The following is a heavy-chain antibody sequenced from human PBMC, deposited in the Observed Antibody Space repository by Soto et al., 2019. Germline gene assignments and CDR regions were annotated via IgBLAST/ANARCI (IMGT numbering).Heavy chain of an antibody. CDR3: SRLVEWEPLEEY. CDR2: IRNKADRYAT. Sequence: EVQLVESGGGLVQPGGSLKLSCAASGFTFSDSPMHWVRQASGKGLEWVGRIRNKADRYATAYAASVKGRFTITRDDSKNTAYLQINSLKTEDTAVYYCSRLVEWEPLEEYWGQGTLVSVSS. V-gene: IGHV3-73*01. CDR1: GFTFSDSP. J-gene: IGHJ4*02. D-gene: IGHD1-26*01.